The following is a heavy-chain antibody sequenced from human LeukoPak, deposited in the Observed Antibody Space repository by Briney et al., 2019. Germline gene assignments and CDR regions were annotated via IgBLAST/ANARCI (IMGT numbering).Heavy chain of an antibody. J-gene: IGHJ4*02. CDR3: AREPLLTGYYDSSGYSGLIDY. CDR2: ISSTGSYI. V-gene: IGHV3-21*01. Sequence: GGSLRLSCAASGFNLNSYMLNWVRQAPGKGLEWVSSISSTGSYIYYADSVKGRFTVSRDNAKNSLYLQMNSLRAEDTAVYYCAREPLLTGYYDSSGYSGLIDYWGQGTLVTVSS. CDR1: GFNLNSYM. D-gene: IGHD3-22*01.